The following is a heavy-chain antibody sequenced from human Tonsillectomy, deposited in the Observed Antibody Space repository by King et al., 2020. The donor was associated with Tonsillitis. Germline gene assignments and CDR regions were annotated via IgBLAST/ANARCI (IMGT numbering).Heavy chain of an antibody. CDR1: GLTFSNYA. CDR2: ISASGGST. V-gene: IGHV3-23*04. CDR3: AKGYSYGDDDY. Sequence: VQLVESGGGLVQPGGSLRLSCAASGLTFSNYAMRWVRQAPGKGLEWVSSISASGGSTYYADSVKGRFTISRDKSKNTLYLQMKSLRAEDTAVYYCAKGYSYGDDDYWGQGTLVTVSS. J-gene: IGHJ4*02. D-gene: IGHD5-18*01.